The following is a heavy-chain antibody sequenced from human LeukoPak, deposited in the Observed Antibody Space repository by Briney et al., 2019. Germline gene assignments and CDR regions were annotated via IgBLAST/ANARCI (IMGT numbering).Heavy chain of an antibody. CDR1: GFTFSSYG. D-gene: IGHD3-22*01. V-gene: IGHV3-23*01. CDR3: ARDHASDRTLDY. J-gene: IGHJ4*02. CDR2: ISGSSYSA. Sequence: GGSLRLSCAVSGFTFSSYGMSWVRQAPGKGLEWVAAISGSSYSAYYADSVRGRFTVSRDTSTNTVYLQMNSLRPEDTAVYYCARDHASDRTLDYWGQGTLVTLSS.